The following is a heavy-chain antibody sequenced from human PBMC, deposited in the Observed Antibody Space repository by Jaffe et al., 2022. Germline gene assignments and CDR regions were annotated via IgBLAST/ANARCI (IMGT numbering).Heavy chain of an antibody. V-gene: IGHV3-48*01. D-gene: IGHD2-15*01. CDR1: GFTFSSYS. J-gene: IGHJ4*02. CDR2: ISSSSSTI. Sequence: EVQLVESGGGLVQPGGSLRLSCAASGFTFSSYSMNWVRQAPGKGLEWVSYISSSSSTIYYADSVKGRFTISRDNAKNSLYLQMNSLRAEDTAVYYCARDGDDIVVVVAVAFDYWGQGTLVTVSS. CDR3: ARDGDDIVVVVAVAFDY.